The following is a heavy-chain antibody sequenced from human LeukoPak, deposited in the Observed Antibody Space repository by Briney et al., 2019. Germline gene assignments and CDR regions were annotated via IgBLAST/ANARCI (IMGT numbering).Heavy chain of an antibody. CDR3: ARARGYYYDSSGYYLDY. J-gene: IGHJ4*02. Sequence: ASVKVSCKASGFPFTGYYLHWVRQAPGQGLEWMGWITPNSGGTNYAQKFQGRVTLTRDTSISTVYMELNSLRSDDTAVYYCARARGYYYDSSGYYLDYWGQGTLVTVSS. CDR2: ITPNSGGT. D-gene: IGHD3-22*01. V-gene: IGHV1-2*02. CDR1: GFPFTGYY.